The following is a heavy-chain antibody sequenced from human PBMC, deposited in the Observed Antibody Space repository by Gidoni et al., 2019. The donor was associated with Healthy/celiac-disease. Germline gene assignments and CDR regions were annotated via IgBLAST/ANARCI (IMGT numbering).Heavy chain of an antibody. CDR1: GGSISSSSYY. Sequence: QLQLQESGPGLVKPSETLSLTCTVSGGSISSSSYYWGWIRQPPGKGLEWIGSIYYSGSTYYNPSLKSRVTISVDTSKNQFSLKLSSVTAADTAVYYCARAEFVVVPAAMLFYRHWFDPWGQGTLVTVSS. CDR3: ARAEFVVVPAAMLFYRHWFDP. V-gene: IGHV4-39*01. J-gene: IGHJ5*02. D-gene: IGHD2-2*01. CDR2: IYYSGST.